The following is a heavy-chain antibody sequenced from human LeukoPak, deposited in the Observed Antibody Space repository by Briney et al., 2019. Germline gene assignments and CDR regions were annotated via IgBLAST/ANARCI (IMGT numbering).Heavy chain of an antibody. D-gene: IGHD1-7*01. CDR3: AKVKLELPHY. J-gene: IGHJ4*02. Sequence: GGSLRLSCVASGFPFSSYWMTWVRQAPGKGLEWVSAISGSGGSTYYADSVKGRFTISRDNSKNTLYLQMNSLRAEDTAVYYCAKVKLELPHYWGQGTLVAVSS. V-gene: IGHV3-23*01. CDR1: GFPFSSYW. CDR2: ISGSGGST.